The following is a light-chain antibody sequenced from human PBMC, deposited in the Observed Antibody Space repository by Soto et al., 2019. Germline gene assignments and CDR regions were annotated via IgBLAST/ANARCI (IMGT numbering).Light chain of an antibody. CDR1: QSVSSSY. CDR2: GAS. J-gene: IGKJ3*01. V-gene: IGKV3-20*01. Sequence: VFTQSPGTLSFSPGERATLSCRASQSVSSSYLVWYQQKPGQAPRLLIYGASKRATGVPNRFSGSGSGTDFTLTISRLEPEDFAVYYCQQYTASSFTLGPGTKVDIK. CDR3: QQYTASSFT.